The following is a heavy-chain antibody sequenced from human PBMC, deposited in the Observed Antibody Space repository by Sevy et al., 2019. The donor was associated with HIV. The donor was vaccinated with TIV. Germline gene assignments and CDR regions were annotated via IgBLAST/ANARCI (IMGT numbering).Heavy chain of an antibody. J-gene: IGHJ5*02. D-gene: IGHD3-9*01. Sequence: GGSLRLSCAASGFTFSSYWMSWVRQAPGKGLEWVANIKQDGSEKYVDSVKGRFTISRDNAKNSLYLQMNSLIAEDTAVYYCAREQVLRYFDWGFDPWGQGTLVTVSS. CDR1: GFTFSSYW. V-gene: IGHV3-7*01. CDR2: IKQDGSEK. CDR3: AREQVLRYFDWGFDP.